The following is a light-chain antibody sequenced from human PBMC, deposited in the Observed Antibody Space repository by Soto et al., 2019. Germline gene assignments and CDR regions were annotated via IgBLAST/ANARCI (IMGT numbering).Light chain of an antibody. CDR3: SSYTSMDTVI. V-gene: IGLV2-14*01. CDR2: EVI. CDR1: NSDIGRYNY. Sequence: QSALTQPASVSGSPGQSITISCAGTNSDIGRYNYVSWHQQHPGKAPKLLIFEVIHRPSGVSNRFSGSKSGSKASLTISGLQAEDEADYYCSSYTSMDTVIFGGGTKLPVL. J-gene: IGLJ2*01.